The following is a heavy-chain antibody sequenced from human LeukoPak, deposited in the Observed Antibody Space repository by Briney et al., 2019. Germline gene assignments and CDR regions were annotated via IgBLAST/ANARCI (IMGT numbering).Heavy chain of an antibody. D-gene: IGHD2-15*01. J-gene: IGHJ3*01. CDR3: ARDSVAGSQDAFDF. Sequence: GGSLRLSCAASGFTFRSYEMNWVRQAPGKGLEWISYITSSGDIVYYADSVKGRFTISRDNTKNSLYLQMNSLRAEDTAVYYCARDSVAGSQDAFDFWGQGTIVTVSS. CDR1: GFTFRSYE. V-gene: IGHV3-48*03. CDR2: ITSSGDIV.